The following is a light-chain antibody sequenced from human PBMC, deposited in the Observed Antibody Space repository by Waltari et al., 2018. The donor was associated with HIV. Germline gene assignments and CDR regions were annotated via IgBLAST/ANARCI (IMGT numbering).Light chain of an antibody. V-gene: IGLV2-11*01. CDR1: SSDVGSYYY. J-gene: IGLJ3*02. Sequence: QSALTQPRSVSGSPGQSVTISCTGTSSDVGSYYYVSWYQQHPGKAPKLMIYDVNKRPSGVPDRCSGSKAGNTAAVSISGLQADDEADYCCSSYRGAYTWVFGGGAKLTVL. CDR2: DVN. CDR3: SSYRGAYTWV.